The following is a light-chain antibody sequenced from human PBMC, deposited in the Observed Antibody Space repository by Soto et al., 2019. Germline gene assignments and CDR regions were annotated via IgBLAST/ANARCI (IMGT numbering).Light chain of an antibody. V-gene: IGKV3-11*01. CDR2: DAS. J-gene: IGKJ5*01. CDR1: QSVRTY. CDR3: QPRNTRPPIT. Sequence: EIVLTQSPVTLSLSPGERATLSCRASQSVRTYLAWYQVKPGQAPRLLIYDASRRASGVPARFSGSGSGTDLTLPISSLEPEDFASYCCQPRNTRPPITFGQGTRLEIK.